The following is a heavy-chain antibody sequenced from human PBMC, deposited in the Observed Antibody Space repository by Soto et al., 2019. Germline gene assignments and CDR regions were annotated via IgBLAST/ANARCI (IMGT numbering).Heavy chain of an antibody. CDR3: ARFSGGSYNTYYYYYGMDV. Sequence: ASVKVSCKASGYTFTSYGISWVRQAPGQGLDWMGWISAYNGNTKYAQDLQGRVTMTTDTSTSTAYMELRSLRSDDTAVYYCARFSGGSYNTYYYYYGMDVWGQGTSVTVSS. J-gene: IGHJ6*02. D-gene: IGHD2-15*01. CDR2: ISAYNGNT. V-gene: IGHV1-18*04. CDR1: GYTFTSYG.